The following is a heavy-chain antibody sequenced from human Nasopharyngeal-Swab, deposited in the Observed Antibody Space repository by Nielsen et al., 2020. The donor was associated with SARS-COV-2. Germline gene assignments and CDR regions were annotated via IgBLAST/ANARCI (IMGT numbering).Heavy chain of an antibody. J-gene: IGHJ2*01. CDR2: IYYSGST. V-gene: IGHV4-39*01. CDR3: AGTRVYYYGSGSSYWYFDL. D-gene: IGHD3-10*01. CDR1: GGPISSRSSY. Sequence: SETLSLTCTVSGGPISSRSSYWGWIRQPPGKGLEWIGSIYYSGSTYYNPSLKSRVTISVDTSKNQFSLKLSSVTAADTAVYYCAGTRVYYYGSGSSYWYFDLWGRGTLVTVSS.